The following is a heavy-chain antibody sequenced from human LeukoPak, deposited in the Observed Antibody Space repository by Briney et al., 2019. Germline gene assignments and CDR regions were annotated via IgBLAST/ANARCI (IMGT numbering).Heavy chain of an antibody. CDR2: IYHSGSA. J-gene: IGHJ5*02. CDR1: GYSLSSGYY. Sequence: SETLSLTCAVSGYSLSSGYYWGWIRQPPGKGLEWIGSIYHSGSAYYNPSLKSRVTISVDTSKNQFSLKLSSVTAADTAVYYCARSRDANWFDPWGQGTLVTVSS. V-gene: IGHV4-38-2*01. CDR3: ARSRDANWFDP.